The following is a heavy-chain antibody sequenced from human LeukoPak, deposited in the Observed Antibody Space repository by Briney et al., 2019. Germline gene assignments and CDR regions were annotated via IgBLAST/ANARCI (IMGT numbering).Heavy chain of an antibody. D-gene: IGHD4-11*01. CDR1: GDSISSSSYY. J-gene: IGHJ4*02. CDR3: ARVPTVTFFDY. Sequence: PSETLSLTCSVSGDSISSSSYYWGWIRQPPGKGLEWIGSIFYSGSTYYNPSLKSRVTISVDTSKNQFSLKLSSVTAADTAVYYCARVPTVTFFDYWGQGTLVTVSS. CDR2: IFYSGST. V-gene: IGHV4-39*07.